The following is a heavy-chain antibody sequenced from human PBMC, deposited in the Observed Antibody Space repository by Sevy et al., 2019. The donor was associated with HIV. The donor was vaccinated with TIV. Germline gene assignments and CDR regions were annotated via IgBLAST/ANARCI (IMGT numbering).Heavy chain of an antibody. CDR3: ATSRSGYFDSSGYYIY. CDR2: IYPEDSET. CDR1: GYSFTSHW. Sequence: GESLKISCQGSGYSFTSHWIGWVRHMPGKVLEWMGIIYPEDSETRYSPSFQGQVTFSADKSISTAYLQWSSLKASDTTMYYCATSRSGYFDSSGYYIYWGQGTLVTVSS. V-gene: IGHV5-51*01. D-gene: IGHD3-22*01. J-gene: IGHJ4*02.